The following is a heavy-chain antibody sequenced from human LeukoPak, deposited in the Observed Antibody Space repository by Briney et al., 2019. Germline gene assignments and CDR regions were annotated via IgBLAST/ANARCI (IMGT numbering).Heavy chain of an antibody. CDR1: GGSISSYY. D-gene: IGHD2-15*01. CDR2: IYYSGST. CDR3: ATLTYCSGGSRFPKYFQH. J-gene: IGHJ1*01. Sequence: PSETLSLTCTASGGSISSYYWSWIRQPPGKGLEWIGYIYYSGSTNHNPSLKSRVTISVDTSKNQFSLKLSSVTAADTAVYYCATLTYCSGGSRFPKYFQHWGQGTLVAVSS. V-gene: IGHV4-59*08.